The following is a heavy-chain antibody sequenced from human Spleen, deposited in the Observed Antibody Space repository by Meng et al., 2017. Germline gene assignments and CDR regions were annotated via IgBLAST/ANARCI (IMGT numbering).Heavy chain of an antibody. D-gene: IGHD3-22*01. CDR1: GGSISSSNW. J-gene: IGHJ5*02. CDR3: ARGIYYYDSSGFQRWFDP. CDR2: IYHSGST. V-gene: IGHV4-4*02. Sequence: QVTLEESGPGPGKPSGTLSLTCAVSGGSISSSNWWSWVRQPPGKGLEWIGEIYHSGSTNYNPSLKSRVTISVDKSKNQFSLKLSSVTAADTAVYYCARGIYYYDSSGFQRWFDPWGQGTLVTVSS.